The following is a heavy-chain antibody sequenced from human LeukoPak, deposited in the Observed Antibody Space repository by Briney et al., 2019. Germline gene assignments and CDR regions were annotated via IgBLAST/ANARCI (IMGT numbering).Heavy chain of an antibody. J-gene: IGHJ6*03. Sequence: SETLSLTCTVSGGSISSTYYYWGWIRQPPGKGLEWVGSIYYSGSTYNNPSLKSRLTLSVDTSKNQFSLKLRSVTAADTAVYYCAVGRKRFGELDPLRYYYYYLDVWGKGTTVSVSS. CDR2: IYYSGST. CDR1: GGSISSTYYY. V-gene: IGHV4-39*07. D-gene: IGHD3-10*01. CDR3: AVGRKRFGELDPLRYYYYYLDV.